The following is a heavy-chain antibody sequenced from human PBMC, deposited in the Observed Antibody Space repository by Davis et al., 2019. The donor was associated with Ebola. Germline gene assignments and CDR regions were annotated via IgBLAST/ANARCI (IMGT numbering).Heavy chain of an antibody. J-gene: IGHJ4*02. Sequence: ASVPVSCQTSRYSFNNYGTSWARQAPGQGPEWMGWITAYNGYTNYAQKFQGRVTMTTDTSTNTAYMELRSLRSDDTAVYYCARENWHYSGYFDYWGQGTLVTVSS. D-gene: IGHD1-7*01. CDR3: ARENWHYSGYFDY. CDR1: RYSFNNYG. CDR2: ITAYNGYT. V-gene: IGHV1-18*01.